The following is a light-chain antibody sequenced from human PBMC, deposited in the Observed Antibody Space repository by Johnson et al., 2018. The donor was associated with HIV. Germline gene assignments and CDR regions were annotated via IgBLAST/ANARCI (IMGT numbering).Light chain of an antibody. V-gene: IGLV1-51*01. Sequence: QSVLTQPPSVSAAPGQKVTISCSGSSSNIGNNYVSWYQQLPGTAPKLLIYDNNKRPSGIPDRFSGSKSGTSATLGITGLQTGDEADYYCGTWDSSLNAGPLVFGTVTKVTVL. CDR3: GTWDSSLNAGPLV. CDR1: SSNIGNNY. CDR2: DNN. J-gene: IGLJ1*01.